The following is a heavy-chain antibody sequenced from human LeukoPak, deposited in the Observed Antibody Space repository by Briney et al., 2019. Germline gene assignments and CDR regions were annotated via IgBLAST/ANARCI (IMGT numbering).Heavy chain of an antibody. D-gene: IGHD2-2*01. Sequence: SETLSLTCTVSGGSISSYYWSWIRQPAGKGLEWIGRIYTSGSTNYNPSLKSRVTMSVDTSKNQFSLKLSSVPAADTAVYYCARDWLVVPAALPYNWFDPWGQGTLVTVSS. J-gene: IGHJ5*02. CDR3: ARDWLVVPAALPYNWFDP. CDR2: IYTSGST. V-gene: IGHV4-4*07. CDR1: GGSISSYY.